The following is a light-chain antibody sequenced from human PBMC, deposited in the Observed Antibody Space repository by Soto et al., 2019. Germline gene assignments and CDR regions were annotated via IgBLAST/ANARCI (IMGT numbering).Light chain of an antibody. V-gene: IGLV2-23*02. CDR3: CSYAGSTTLYV. CDR2: EVS. Sequence: QSALTQPASVSGSPGQSITISCTGTSSDVGCYNLVSWYLQHPGKGPKLMIYEVSKRPSGVSNRFSGSKSGNTACLTISGLHAEDEADYYCCSYAGSTTLYVFGTGTKLTVL. J-gene: IGLJ1*01. CDR1: SSDVGCYNL.